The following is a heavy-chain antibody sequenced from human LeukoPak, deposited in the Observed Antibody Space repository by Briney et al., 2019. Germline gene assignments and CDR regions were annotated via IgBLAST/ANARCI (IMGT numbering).Heavy chain of an antibody. CDR2: INPNSGGT. J-gene: IGHJ5*02. CDR3: ARGGSGYDYFVNRRAWFDP. D-gene: IGHD5-12*01. CDR1: GYTFTGYY. Sequence: ASVKVSCKASGYTFTGYYMHWVRQAPGQGLEWMGWINPNSGGTNYAQKFQGRVTMTRDTSISTAYMELSRLRSEDTAVYYCARGGSGYDYFVNRRAWFDPWGQGTLVTVSS. V-gene: IGHV1-2*02.